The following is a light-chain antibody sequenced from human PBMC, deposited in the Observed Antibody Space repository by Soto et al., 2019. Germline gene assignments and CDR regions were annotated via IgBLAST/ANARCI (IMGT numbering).Light chain of an antibody. CDR3: QQYGSSPQT. CDR1: QSVTSSY. V-gene: IGKV3-20*01. Sequence: EIVLTHSPGTLFLSPGETATLSCRASQSVTSSYLAWYQQKPGQAPRLLIYGASSRATGIPDRFSGSGSGTDFTLTISRLEPEDFAIYYCQQYGSSPQTFGQGTKVEIK. CDR2: GAS. J-gene: IGKJ1*01.